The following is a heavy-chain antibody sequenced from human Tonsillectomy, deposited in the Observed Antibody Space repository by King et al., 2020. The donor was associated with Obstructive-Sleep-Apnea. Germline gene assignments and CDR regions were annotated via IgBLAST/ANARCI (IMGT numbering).Heavy chain of an antibody. CDR2: IYYSGST. D-gene: IGHD3-10*01. Sequence: VQLQESGPGLVKPSETLSLTCTVSGGSISSYYWSWIRQPPGKGLEWIGYIYYSGSTNYNPSLKSRVTISVDTTKNQFSLKLSSVTAADTAVYYCARDPFHYGSGKVPGRFDPWGQGTLVTVSS. J-gene: IGHJ5*02. CDR1: GGSISSYY. V-gene: IGHV4-59*01. CDR3: ARDPFHYGSGKVPGRFDP.